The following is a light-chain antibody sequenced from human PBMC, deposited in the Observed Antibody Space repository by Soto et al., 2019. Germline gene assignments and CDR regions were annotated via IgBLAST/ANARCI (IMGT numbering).Light chain of an antibody. Sequence: DIQLTQSPPFLSASVGDRVTVSCRASQGMSSSLAWYQQKPGKAPKLLIYAVSTLQSGVPSRFSGSGSGTEFTLTISSLHPEDFATYFCQQLYTFGGGTKVEVE. CDR2: AVS. V-gene: IGKV1-9*01. CDR3: QQLYT. J-gene: IGKJ4*01. CDR1: QGMSSS.